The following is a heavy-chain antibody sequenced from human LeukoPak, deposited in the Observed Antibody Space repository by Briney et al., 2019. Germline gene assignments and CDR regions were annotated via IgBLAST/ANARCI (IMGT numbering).Heavy chain of an antibody. J-gene: IGHJ3*02. Sequence: GGSLTLSCAASGFTFSSYAMSWVRQAPGKGLEWVSAISGSGRSTYYADSVKGRFTISRDNSKNTLYLQMNSLRAEETAVCYCAKPGPYYYDSSGYYSGAFDIWGQGTMVTVSS. CDR3: AKPGPYYYDSSGYYSGAFDI. CDR2: ISGSGRST. V-gene: IGHV3-23*01. D-gene: IGHD3-22*01. CDR1: GFTFSSYA.